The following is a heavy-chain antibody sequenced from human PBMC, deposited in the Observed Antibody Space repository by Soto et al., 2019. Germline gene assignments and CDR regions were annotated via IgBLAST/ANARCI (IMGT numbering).Heavy chain of an antibody. D-gene: IGHD2-2*02. Sequence: QVQLVQSGAEVKKPGSSVKVSCKASGGTFSGYAIRWVRQAPGQGLEWMGEIIPMFGTSNYAQKFQGRVTITADESTSTAYMELSSLRSEDTAVYYCATGSCSSTSCYKEYYFDLWGQGTLVTVSS. CDR1: GGTFSGYA. V-gene: IGHV1-69*01. CDR2: IIPMFGTS. J-gene: IGHJ4*02. CDR3: ATGSCSSTSCYKEYYFDL.